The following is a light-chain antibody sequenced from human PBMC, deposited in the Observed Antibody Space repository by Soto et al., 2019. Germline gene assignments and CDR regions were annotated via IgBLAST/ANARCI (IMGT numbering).Light chain of an antibody. CDR3: SSYAGSNNNYV. CDR1: SSDVGGYNY. J-gene: IGLJ1*01. V-gene: IGLV2-8*01. CDR2: EVS. Sequence: QSALTQPPSASGSPGQSVTISCTGTSSDVGGYNYVSWYQQHPGNAPKLMIYEVSKRPSGVPDRFSGSKSGNTASLTVSGLQAEDEADYYCSSYAGSNNNYVFGTGTKLTVL.